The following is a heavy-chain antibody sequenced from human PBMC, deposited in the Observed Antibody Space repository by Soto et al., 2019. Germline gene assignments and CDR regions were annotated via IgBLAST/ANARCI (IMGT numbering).Heavy chain of an antibody. CDR1: GFTFSSYA. Sequence: GGSLRLSCAASGFTFSSYAMHWVRQAPGKGLEWVAVISYDGSNKYYADSVKGRFTISRDNSKNTLYLQMNSLRAEDTAVYYCARDLSVSGIAAAGYYYYYGMDVWGQGTTVTVSS. D-gene: IGHD6-13*01. CDR3: ARDLSVSGIAAAGYYYYYGMDV. J-gene: IGHJ6*02. CDR2: ISYDGSNK. V-gene: IGHV3-30*04.